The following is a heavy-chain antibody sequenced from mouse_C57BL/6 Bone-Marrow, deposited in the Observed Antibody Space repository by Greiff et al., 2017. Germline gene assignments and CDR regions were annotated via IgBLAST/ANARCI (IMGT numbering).Heavy chain of an antibody. CDR3: QAYYSNYEAY. CDR1: GFNIKDDY. D-gene: IGHD2-5*01. Sequence: VQLQQSGAELVRPGASVKLSCTASGFNIKDDYMHWVKQRPEQGLEWIGWIDPENGDTEYASKFQGKATITADTSSNTAYLQLSSLTSEDTAVYYCQAYYSNYEAYWGQGTLVTVSA. J-gene: IGHJ3*01. CDR2: IDPENGDT. V-gene: IGHV14-4*01.